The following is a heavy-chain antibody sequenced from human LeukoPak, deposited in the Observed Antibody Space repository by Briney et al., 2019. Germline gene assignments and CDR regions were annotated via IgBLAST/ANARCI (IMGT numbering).Heavy chain of an antibody. CDR2: IYYSGST. CDR3: ARVRIGGYVTLDY. CDR1: GGSISSYY. J-gene: IGHJ4*02. Sequence: SETLSLTCTVSGGSISSYYWSWIRQPPGKGLEWIGYIYYSGSTNYNPSLKSRVTISVDTSKNQFSLKLSSVTAADTAVYYCARVRIGGYVTLDYWGQGTLVTVSS. D-gene: IGHD5-12*01. V-gene: IGHV4-59*01.